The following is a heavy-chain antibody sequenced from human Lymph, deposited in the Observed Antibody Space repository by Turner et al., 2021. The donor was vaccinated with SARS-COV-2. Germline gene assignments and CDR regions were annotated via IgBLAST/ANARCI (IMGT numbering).Heavy chain of an antibody. CDR1: GIIVSRTY. Sequence: EVQLVENGGGLLQLGGSLRLSCAPSGIIVSRTYMNWVRQAPGKGLGWVSVIYSGGTTYYADSVKGRFTISRDNSKNTLYLQMNSLRVEDTAVYYCARDLGTYGMDVWGQGTTVTVSS. D-gene: IGHD6-13*01. CDR3: ARDLGTYGMDV. CDR2: IYSGGTT. J-gene: IGHJ6*02. V-gene: IGHV3-53*02.